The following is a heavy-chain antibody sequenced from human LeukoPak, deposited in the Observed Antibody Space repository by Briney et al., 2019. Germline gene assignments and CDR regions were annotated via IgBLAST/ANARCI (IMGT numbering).Heavy chain of an antibody. Sequence: PGGSLRLSCAASGFTFSSYAMSWVRQAPGKGLEWVSAISGSGGSTYYADSVKGRFTISRDNSKNTLYPQMNSLRAEDTAVYYCVTEANDSSGYYRYYFDYWGQGTLVTVSS. CDR2: ISGSGGST. CDR3: VTEANDSSGYYRYYFDY. V-gene: IGHV3-23*01. D-gene: IGHD3-22*01. J-gene: IGHJ4*02. CDR1: GFTFSSYA.